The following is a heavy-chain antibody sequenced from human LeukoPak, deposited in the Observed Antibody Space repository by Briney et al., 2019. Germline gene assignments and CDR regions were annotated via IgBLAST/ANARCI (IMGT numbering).Heavy chain of an antibody. V-gene: IGHV4-34*01. D-gene: IGHD6-6*01. CDR2: INHSGST. CDR3: ARGKGYSGSSGKIDY. CDR1: GGSFSGDY. J-gene: IGHJ4*02. Sequence: SETLSLTCAVYGGSFSGDYWSWIRKPPRTGLEWIWEINHSGSTNYNPSLKSRVTISVDTSKNQFSLKLSSVTAADTAVYYCARGKGYSGSSGKIDYWGQGTLVTVSS.